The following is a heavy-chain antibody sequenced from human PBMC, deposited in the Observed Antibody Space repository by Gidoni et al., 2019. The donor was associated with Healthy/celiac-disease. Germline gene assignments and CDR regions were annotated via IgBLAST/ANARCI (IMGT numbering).Heavy chain of an antibody. CDR1: GDSVPRTSAA. J-gene: IGHJ3*02. CDR2: TYYRSKWYN. D-gene: IGHD3-16*01. V-gene: IGHV6-1*01. CDR3: ARDPDLPGGGAFDI. Sequence: QVQLQQSAPGLVKPSQTLSLPCSISGDSVPRTSAAWNWIRQSPSRGLEWLGRTYYRSKWYNDYAVSVKSRITINPDTSKNQFSLQLNSVNHEDTAVYYCARDPDLPGGGAFDIWGQGTMVTVSS.